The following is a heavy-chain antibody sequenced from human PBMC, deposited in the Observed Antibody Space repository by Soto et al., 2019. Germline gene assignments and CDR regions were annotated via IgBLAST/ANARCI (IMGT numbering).Heavy chain of an antibody. CDR3: ARQVRIAAAEAYYYGMDV. CDR2: IFPGDSDT. V-gene: IGHV5-51*01. CDR1: GYSFTNYW. D-gene: IGHD6-13*01. Sequence: GESLKISCKGSGYSFTNYWIGWVRQMPGKGLEWMGIIFPGDSDTRYSPSFQGQVTFSADKSISTAYLQWSSLKASDTAMYYCARQVRIAAAEAYYYGMDVWGQGTTVTVSS. J-gene: IGHJ6*02.